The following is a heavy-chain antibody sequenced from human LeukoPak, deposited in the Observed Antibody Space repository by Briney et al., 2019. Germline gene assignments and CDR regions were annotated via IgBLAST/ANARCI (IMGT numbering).Heavy chain of an antibody. CDR1: GGTFSSYA. D-gene: IGHD2/OR15-2a*01. V-gene: IGHV1-18*01. Sequence: ASVKVSCKASGGTFSSYAISWVRQAPGQGLEWMGWISAYNGNTNYAQKLQGRVTMTTDTSTSTAYMELRSLRSDDTAVYYCARDFFSWFDPWGQGTLVTVSS. CDR2: ISAYNGNT. J-gene: IGHJ5*02. CDR3: ARDFFSWFDP.